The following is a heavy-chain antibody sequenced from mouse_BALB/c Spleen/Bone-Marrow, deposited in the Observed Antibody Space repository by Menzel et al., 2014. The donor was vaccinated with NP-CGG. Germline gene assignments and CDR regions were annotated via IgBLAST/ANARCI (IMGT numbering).Heavy chain of an antibody. J-gene: IGHJ3*01. Sequence: ASRVDFSRYWMSWVRQAPGRGLEWIGEINPDSNTINYTPSLKDKFIISRDNAKNTLYLQMSKVRSEDTALYYCARLAYYGSFPNWGQGTLVPVSA. V-gene: IGHV4-1*02. CDR1: RVDFSRYW. CDR2: INPDSNTI. D-gene: IGHD1-2*01. CDR3: ARLAYYGSFPN.